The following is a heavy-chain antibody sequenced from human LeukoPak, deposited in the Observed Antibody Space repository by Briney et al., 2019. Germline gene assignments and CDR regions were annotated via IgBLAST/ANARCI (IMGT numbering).Heavy chain of an antibody. CDR2: IYYSGST. Sequence: PSETLSLTCTVSGGSISSYYWSWIRQPPGKGLEWIGYIYYSGSTNYNPSLKSRVTISVDTSKNQFSLKLSSVTAADTAVYYCARSGVMKVVVIAPPTTFDIWGQGTMVTVSS. J-gene: IGHJ3*02. D-gene: IGHD2-21*01. CDR3: ARSGVMKVVVIAPPTTFDI. V-gene: IGHV4-59*01. CDR1: GGSISSYY.